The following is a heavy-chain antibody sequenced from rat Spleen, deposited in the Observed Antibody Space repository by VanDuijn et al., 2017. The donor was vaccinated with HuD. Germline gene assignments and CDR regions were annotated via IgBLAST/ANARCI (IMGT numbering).Heavy chain of an antibody. V-gene: IGHV5S13*01. J-gene: IGHJ2*01. CDR1: GFTFSDYG. CDR2: ISISGGYI. CDR3: ARRMAYDGSYY. D-gene: IGHD1-12*02. Sequence: EVQLVESGGGLVQPGRSLKLSCAASGFTFSDYGMAWVRQAPTKGLEWVASISISGGYIYYRDSVKGRFTVSRDNAKSTLYLQMDSLRSEDTAIYYCARRMAYDGSYYWGQGVMVTVSS.